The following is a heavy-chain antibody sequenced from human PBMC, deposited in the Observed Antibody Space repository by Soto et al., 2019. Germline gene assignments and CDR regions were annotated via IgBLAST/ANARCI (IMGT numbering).Heavy chain of an antibody. CDR1: GYTFTGYY. CDR2: INPNSGGT. V-gene: IGHV1-2*02. Sequence: ASVKVSCKASGYTFTGYYMHWVRQAPGQGLEWMGWINPNSGGTNYAQKFQGRVTMTRDTSSSTHYMELSRLRSDDTAVYYCARGSRSPIGGGYGMDVWGHGTTVTDSS. D-gene: IGHD3-16*01. CDR3: ARGSRSPIGGGYGMDV. J-gene: IGHJ6*02.